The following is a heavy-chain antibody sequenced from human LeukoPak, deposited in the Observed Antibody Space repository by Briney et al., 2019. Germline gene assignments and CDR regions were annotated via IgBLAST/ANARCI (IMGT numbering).Heavy chain of an antibody. CDR1: GGSISSYY. CDR2: IYTSGST. D-gene: IGHD6-19*01. Sequence: SETLSLTCTVSGGSISSYYWSWIRQPAGKGLEWIGRIYTSGSTNYNPSLKSRVTMSVDTSKNQFSLKLSSVTAADTAVYYCARDQVVAGPSLSWLDPWGQGTLVTVSS. CDR3: ARDQVVAGPSLSWLDP. V-gene: IGHV4-4*07. J-gene: IGHJ5*02.